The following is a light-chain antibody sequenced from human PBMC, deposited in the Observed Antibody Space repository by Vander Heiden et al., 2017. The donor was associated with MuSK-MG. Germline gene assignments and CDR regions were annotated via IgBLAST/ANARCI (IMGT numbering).Light chain of an antibody. J-gene: IGKJ1*01. V-gene: IGKV1-27*01. CDR1: QGVTNS. Sequence: DIQMAQSPSSLSASVGDRVPITCRACQGVTNSLAWFQQNRGKVHKLRIPAASPLQSGVPSRVSGSVYGTDFTRPSSSLQTEDVATTAGQREDRVPRTFGQGTEVEIK. CDR2: AAS. CDR3: QREDRVPRT.